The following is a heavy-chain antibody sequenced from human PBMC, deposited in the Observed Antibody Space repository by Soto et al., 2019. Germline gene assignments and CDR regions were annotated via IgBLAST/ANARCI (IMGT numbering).Heavy chain of an antibody. V-gene: IGHV1-18*01. J-gene: IGHJ5*02. CDR3: ATRPPQIVVTLLPFPS. D-gene: IGHD2-15*01. CDR1: GYTFTSYG. CDR2: IRTYNGNT. Sequence: ASVKVSCKASGYTFTSYGISWVRQAPGQGLEWMGWIRTYNGNTNYAQKLQGRVTMTTDTSTSTAYMELRSLRSDDTAVYYCATRPPQIVVTLLPFPSWGQGTPVTVSS.